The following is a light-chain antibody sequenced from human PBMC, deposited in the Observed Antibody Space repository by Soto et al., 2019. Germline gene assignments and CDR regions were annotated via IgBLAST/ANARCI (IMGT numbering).Light chain of an antibody. V-gene: IGKV1-5*03. CDR2: TAS. J-gene: IGKJ1*01. Sequence: DIQMTQSPSTLSASVGDRVTITCRASQSISSWLAWYQQKPGQAPKLLIYTASSLASGVPSRFSGSGSGTEFTLTISSLQPDDFASYYCQQYNDYPLPVGQGTEVEIK. CDR1: QSISSW. CDR3: QQYNDYPLP.